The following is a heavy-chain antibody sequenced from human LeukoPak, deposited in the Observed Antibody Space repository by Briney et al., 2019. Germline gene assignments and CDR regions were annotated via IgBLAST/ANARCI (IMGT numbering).Heavy chain of an antibody. Sequence: GGSLKLSCAASGLIFSGSAMHWVRQAPGKGLEWVGLMRSKANNYATGYATSVIGRFTISRDDSKNTRYLEMNSLKIEDTAVYFCASQAGYSSSWETWGQGTLVTVSS. J-gene: IGHJ5*02. CDR2: MRSKANNYAT. D-gene: IGHD6-13*01. V-gene: IGHV3-73*01. CDR1: GLIFSGSA. CDR3: ASQAGYSSSWET.